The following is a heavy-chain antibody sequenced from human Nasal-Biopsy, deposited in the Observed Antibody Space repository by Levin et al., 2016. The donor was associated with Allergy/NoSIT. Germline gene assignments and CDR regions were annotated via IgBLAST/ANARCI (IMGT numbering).Heavy chain of an antibody. V-gene: IGHV3-48*03. CDR2: ITEGGSTT. Sequence: GESLKISCAASGFFFSTHEMSWVRQAPGKGLEWISHITEGGSTTHYAESVRGRFTISRDNARKSLFLQMSSLRVEDTAVYYCTRETDLGSMSLDSWGQGILVTVSS. CDR3: TRETDLGSMSLDS. D-gene: IGHD3-10*01. J-gene: IGHJ4*02. CDR1: GFFFSTHE.